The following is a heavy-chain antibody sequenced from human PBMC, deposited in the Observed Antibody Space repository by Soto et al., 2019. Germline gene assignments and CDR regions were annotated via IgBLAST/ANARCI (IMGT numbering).Heavy chain of an antibody. J-gene: IGHJ4*02. D-gene: IGHD6-13*01. CDR1: GFTFDDYA. V-gene: IGHV3-9*01. CDR3: AKVQTYSSSPFDY. CDR2: ISWNSGSI. Sequence: GGSLRLSCAASGFTFDDYAMHWVRQAPGKGLEWVSGISWNSGSIGYADSVKGRFTISRDNAKNSLYLQMNSLRAEDTALYYCAKVQTYSSSPFDYWGQGTLVTVSS.